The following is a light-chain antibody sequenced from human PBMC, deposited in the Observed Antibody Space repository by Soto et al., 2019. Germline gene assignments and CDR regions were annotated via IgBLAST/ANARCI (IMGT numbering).Light chain of an antibody. Sequence: QSALTQPASLSGSPGQSITISCTGTSSDVGGYNYVSWYQQHPGKAPKLMIYDVSNRPSGVSNRFSGSKSGNTASLTISGLQAEDEADYYCRSYTSSSTLVVFGGGTKLTVL. V-gene: IGLV2-14*01. J-gene: IGLJ2*01. CDR2: DVS. CDR1: SSDVGGYNY. CDR3: RSYTSSSTLVV.